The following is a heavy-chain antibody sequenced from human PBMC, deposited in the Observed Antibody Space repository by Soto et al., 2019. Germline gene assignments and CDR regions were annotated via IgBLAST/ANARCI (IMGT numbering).Heavy chain of an antibody. CDR3: ARRSDDSGYDKEGYYYYYGMDV. J-gene: IGHJ6*02. CDR1: GYSFTSYW. D-gene: IGHD5-12*01. V-gene: IGHV5-51*01. Sequence: PGESLKISCKGSGYSFTSYWIGWVRQMPGKGLEWMGIIYPGDSDTRYSPSFQGQVTISADKSISTAYLQWSSLKASDTAMYYCARRSDDSGYDKEGYYYYYGMDVWGQGTTVTVSS. CDR2: IYPGDSDT.